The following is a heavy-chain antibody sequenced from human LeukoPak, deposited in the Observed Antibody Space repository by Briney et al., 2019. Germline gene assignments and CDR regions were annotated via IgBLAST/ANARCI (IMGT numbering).Heavy chain of an antibody. CDR2: ISSSSSYI. CDR1: GFTFSSYS. CDR3: ARDCLYYDISGPRFHY. D-gene: IGHD3-9*01. J-gene: IGHJ4*02. V-gene: IGHV3-21*01. Sequence: PGGSLRLSCAASGFTFSSYSMNWVRQAPGKGLEWVSSISSSSSYIYYADSVKGRFTISRDNAKTSLYLQMNSQRAEDTAVYYCARDCLYYDISGPRFHYWGQGTLVNVSS.